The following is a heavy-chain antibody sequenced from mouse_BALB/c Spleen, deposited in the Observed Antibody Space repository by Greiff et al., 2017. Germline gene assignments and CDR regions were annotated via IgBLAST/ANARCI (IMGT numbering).Heavy chain of an antibody. CDR1: GFSLTSYG. J-gene: IGHJ4*01. CDR2: IWSGGST. D-gene: IGHD2-3*01. Sequence: QVQLQQSGPGLVQPSQSLSITCTVSGFSLTSYGVHWVRQSPGKGLEWLGVIWSGGSTDYNAAFISRLSISKDNSKSQVFFKMNSLQADDTAIYYCARKDGYYVYYAMDYWGQGTSVTVSS. CDR3: ARKDGYYVYYAMDY. V-gene: IGHV2-4-1*01.